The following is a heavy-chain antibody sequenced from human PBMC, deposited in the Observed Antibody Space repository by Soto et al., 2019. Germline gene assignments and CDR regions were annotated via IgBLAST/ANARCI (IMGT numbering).Heavy chain of an antibody. CDR2: IIPIFGTA. D-gene: IGHD3-22*01. J-gene: IGHJ3*02. Sequence: SVKVSCKASGGTFSSYAISWVRQAPGQGLEWMGGIIPIFGTANYAQKFQGRVTITADESTSTAYMELSSLRSEDTAVYYCARERLPYYYDSSGYPDAFDIWGQGTMVTVSS. CDR3: ARERLPYYYDSSGYPDAFDI. V-gene: IGHV1-69*13. CDR1: GGTFSSYA.